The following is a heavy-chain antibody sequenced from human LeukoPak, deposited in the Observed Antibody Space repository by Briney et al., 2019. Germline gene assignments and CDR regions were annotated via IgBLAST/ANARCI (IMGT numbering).Heavy chain of an antibody. J-gene: IGHJ3*02. CDR1: GGSISSDGYS. Sequence: PSETLSLTCAVSGGSISSDGYSWIWLRQPPGMGLVGIVYYNHSVSSYYNPSLIRRVTITVDRSKNKFSLKLSPVTAADTAVYYCASARVVTHEAYFFDIWGQGTMVTVSS. CDR3: ASARVVTHEAYFFDI. CDR2: YNHSVSS. V-gene: IGHV4-30-2*01. D-gene: IGHD2-21*02.